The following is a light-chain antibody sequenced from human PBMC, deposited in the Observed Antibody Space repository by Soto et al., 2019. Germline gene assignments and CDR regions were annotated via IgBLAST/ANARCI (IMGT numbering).Light chain of an antibody. J-gene: IGKJ2*01. CDR1: QDVSIF. V-gene: IGKV3-11*02. CDR3: QQGHSTPYT. Sequence: EILLAQSPATLSLSPGERATLSCKASQDVSIFLAWYQQKPGQAPRLLIHDASNRATGVPARFSGSGSGRDFTLTITRLEPEDFATYHCQQGHSTPYTFGQGTRLEI. CDR2: DAS.